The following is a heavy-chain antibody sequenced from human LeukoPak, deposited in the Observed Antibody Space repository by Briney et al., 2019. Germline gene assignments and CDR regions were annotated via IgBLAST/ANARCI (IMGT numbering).Heavy chain of an antibody. CDR1: GFSFSKHW. V-gene: IGHV3-7*01. D-gene: IGHD4-23*01. CDR3: VRGATYGGSGY. CDR2: INPDGSWG. J-gene: IGHJ4*02. Sequence: PGGSLRLSCGASGFSFSKHWMSWVRQAPGKGLEWVAIINPDGSWGTFVDSVKGRFTISRDNAKNSLFLQMSSLRAEDTAVYYCVRGATYGGSGYWGQGTLVTVSS.